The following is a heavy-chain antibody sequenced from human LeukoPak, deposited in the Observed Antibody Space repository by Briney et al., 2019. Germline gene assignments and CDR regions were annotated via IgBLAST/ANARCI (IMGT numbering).Heavy chain of an antibody. CDR2: IYYSGST. Sequence: MASETLSLTCTVSGGSISSYYWSWIRQPPGKGLEWIGYIYYSGSTNYNPSLKSRVTISVDTSKNQFSLKLGSVTAADTAVYYCAREEALGSGSFDYWGQGTLVTVSS. D-gene: IGHD1-26*01. CDR3: AREEALGSGSFDY. J-gene: IGHJ4*02. CDR1: GGSISSYY. V-gene: IGHV4-59*01.